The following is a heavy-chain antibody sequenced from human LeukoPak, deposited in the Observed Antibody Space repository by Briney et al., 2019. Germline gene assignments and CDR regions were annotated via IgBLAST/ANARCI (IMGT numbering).Heavy chain of an antibody. J-gene: IGHJ4*02. V-gene: IGHV4-59*12. CDR2: IYYSGGT. CDR3: ASHSGGYAY. D-gene: IGHD5-12*01. Sequence: SETLSLTCTVSGGSISSYYWSWIRQPPGKGLEWIGYIYYSGGTYYNPSLKSRVTISVDTSKNQFSLQLSSVTAADTAVYYCASHSGGYAYWGQGTLVTVSS. CDR1: GGSISSYY.